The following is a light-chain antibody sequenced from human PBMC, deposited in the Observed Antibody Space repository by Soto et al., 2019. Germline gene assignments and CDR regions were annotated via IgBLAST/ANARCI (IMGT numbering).Light chain of an antibody. CDR2: EVS. V-gene: IGLV2-23*02. CDR1: SSDVGSYNL. Sequence: LTPPASVSWSPGQSITISCTGTSSDVGSYNLVSWYQQHPGKAPKLMIYEVSKRPSGVSNRFSGSKSGNTASLTISGLQAEDEADYYCCSYAGSRTFHVFGTGTKVTVL. CDR3: CSYAGSRTFHV. J-gene: IGLJ1*01.